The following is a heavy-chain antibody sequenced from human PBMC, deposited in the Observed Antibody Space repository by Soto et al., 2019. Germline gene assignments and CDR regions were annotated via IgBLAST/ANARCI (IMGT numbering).Heavy chain of an antibody. D-gene: IGHD3-16*02. Sequence: GGSLRLSCADSGFTFSSYAMSWVRQAPGQGLEWVSAISGSGGSTYYADSVKGRFTISRDNSKNTLYLQMNSLRAEDTAVYYCAKFNGDDYVWGSYRYTLVATHYFDYWGQGT. J-gene: IGHJ4*02. CDR2: ISGSGGST. V-gene: IGHV3-23*01. CDR1: GFTFSSYA. CDR3: AKFNGDDYVWGSYRYTLVATHYFDY.